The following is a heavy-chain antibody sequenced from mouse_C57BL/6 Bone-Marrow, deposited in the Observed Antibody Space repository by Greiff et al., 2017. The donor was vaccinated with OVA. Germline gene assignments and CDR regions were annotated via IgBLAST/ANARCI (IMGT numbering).Heavy chain of an antibody. CDR1: GFNIKDDY. D-gene: IGHD1-1*01. CDR2: IDPENGDT. CDR3: TRGDYGSSPAWFAY. Sequence: VQLQQSGAELVRPGASVKLSCTASGFNIKDDYMHWVKQRPEQGLEWIGWIDPENGDTEYASKFQGKATITADTSSNTAYLQLSSLTSEDAAVYCCTRGDYGSSPAWFAYWGQGTLVTVSA. J-gene: IGHJ3*01. V-gene: IGHV14-4*01.